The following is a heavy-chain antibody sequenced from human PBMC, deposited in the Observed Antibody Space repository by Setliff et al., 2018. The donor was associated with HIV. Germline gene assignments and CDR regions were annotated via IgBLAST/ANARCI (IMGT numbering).Heavy chain of an antibody. J-gene: IGHJ4*02. CDR1: GVSISSYY. Sequence: PSETLSLTCSVSGVSISSYYWSWIRHSPGKGLEWIGIIFPGGATNYNPSLTSRVTISVGTSKNQFSLKLISVSAADTAVYYCAKLLPAADMAREIDSWGQGTLVTVSS. V-gene: IGHV4-4*08. CDR2: IFPGGAT. CDR3: AKLLPAADMAREIDS. D-gene: IGHD2-2*01.